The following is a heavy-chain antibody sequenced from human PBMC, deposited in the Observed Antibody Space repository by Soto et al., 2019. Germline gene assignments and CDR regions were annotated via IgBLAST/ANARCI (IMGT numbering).Heavy chain of an antibody. J-gene: IGHJ4*02. D-gene: IGHD6-13*01. CDR1: GGSISSNY. V-gene: IGHV4-59*01. Sequence: SETLSLTCTVSGGSISSNYWTWIRQPPGKGLEWIGYVYNSGSTNYNPSLKSRVTISEDTSKSQFSLKVNSMTAADTAVYYCARYRREAVAGFTLDNWGQGILVTVSS. CDR2: VYNSGST. CDR3: ARYRREAVAGFTLDN.